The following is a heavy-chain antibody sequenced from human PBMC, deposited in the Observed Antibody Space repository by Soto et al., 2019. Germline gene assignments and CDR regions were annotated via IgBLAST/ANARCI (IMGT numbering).Heavy chain of an antibody. CDR2: IYSGGST. CDR3: ARVLAVPACDY. J-gene: IGHJ4*02. D-gene: IGHD2-2*01. Sequence: LRLSCAASGFTVSSNYMSWVRQAPGKGLEWVSVIYSGGSTYYADSVKGRFTISRDNSKNTLYLQMNSLRAEDTAVYYCARVLAVPACDYWGQGTPVTVSS. V-gene: IGHV3-53*01. CDR1: GFTVSSNY.